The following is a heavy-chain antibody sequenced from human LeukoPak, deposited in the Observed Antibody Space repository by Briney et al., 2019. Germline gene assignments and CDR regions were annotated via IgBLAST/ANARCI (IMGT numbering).Heavy chain of an antibody. CDR2: ISNSGTII. V-gene: IGHV3-11*01. J-gene: IGHJ4*02. D-gene: IGHD2-15*01. CDR3: ARGRVETLYYFDS. CDR1: GFIFSDYY. Sequence: GGSLRLSCAASGFIFSDYYMAWIRQAPGKGLEWVSYISNSGTIIYYADSVKGRFTISRDNAKNSLYLQMNSLRAEDTAVYYCARGRVETLYYFDSRGQGTLVTVSS.